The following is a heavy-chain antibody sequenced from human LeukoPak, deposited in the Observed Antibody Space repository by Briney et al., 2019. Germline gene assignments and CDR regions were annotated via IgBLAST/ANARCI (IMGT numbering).Heavy chain of an antibody. Sequence: GGSLRLSCAASGFTFTIYGIHWVRQAPGKGLEYVSAIGPNAGSTYYAHSVKGRFTISRDNPKNTVYLQMGSLRADDMAVYYCARVGSGGYDYWGQGTLVTVSS. D-gene: IGHD2-15*01. CDR3: ARVGSGGYDY. V-gene: IGHV3-64*01. CDR1: GFTFTIYG. J-gene: IGHJ4*02. CDR2: IGPNAGST.